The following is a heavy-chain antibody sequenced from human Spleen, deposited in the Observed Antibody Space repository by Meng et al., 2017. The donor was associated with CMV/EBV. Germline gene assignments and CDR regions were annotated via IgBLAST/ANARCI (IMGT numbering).Heavy chain of an antibody. Sequence: SETLSLTCTVSGGSIGSYYWSWIRQPPGKGLECIGYIYYSGSTNYNPSLKSRVTISVDTSKNQFSLKLSSVTAADTAVYYCARYCSSTSCYRAFDIWGQGTMVTVSS. CDR3: ARYCSSTSCYRAFDI. CDR2: IYYSGST. D-gene: IGHD2-2*02. CDR1: GGSIGSYY. J-gene: IGHJ3*02. V-gene: IGHV4-59*01.